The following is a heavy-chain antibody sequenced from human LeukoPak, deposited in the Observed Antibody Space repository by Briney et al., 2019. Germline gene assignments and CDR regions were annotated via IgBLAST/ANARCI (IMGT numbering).Heavy chain of an antibody. CDR1: GGSISSGGYY. CDR2: IYYSGSI. V-gene: IGHV4-31*03. CDR3: ASNRRDGYKH. D-gene: IGHD5-24*01. Sequence: SETLSLTCTVSGGSISSGGYYWSWIRQHPGTGLEWIGYIYYSGSIYYNPSLKSRVTISVDTSKNQFSLKLSSVTAADTAVYYCASNRRDGYKHWGQGTLVTASS. J-gene: IGHJ1*01.